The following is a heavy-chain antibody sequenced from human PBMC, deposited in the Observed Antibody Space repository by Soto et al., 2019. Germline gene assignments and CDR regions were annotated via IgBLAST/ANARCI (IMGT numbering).Heavy chain of an antibody. V-gene: IGHV1-8*01. CDR3: ARVPTGVAVAGTRYNWFDP. Sequence: ASVKVSCKAAGYTFTSDDINWVRQATGQGLEWMGWMNPNSGNTVYAQKFQGRVTMTRNTSRRTAYMELSSLRSEDTAVYSCARVPTGVAVAGTRYNWFDPWGQGPLVSVSS. CDR1: GYTFTSDD. CDR2: MNPNSGNT. D-gene: IGHD6-19*01. J-gene: IGHJ5*02.